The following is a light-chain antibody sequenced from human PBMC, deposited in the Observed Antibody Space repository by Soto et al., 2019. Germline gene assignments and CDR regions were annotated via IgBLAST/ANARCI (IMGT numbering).Light chain of an antibody. CDR2: SSN. CDR1: SSNIGSNT. CDR3: AAWDDSLNGGV. V-gene: IGLV1-44*01. Sequence: QSVLTQPHSASGTPGQRVTISCSGGSSNIGSNTVNWYQQLPGTAPKLLIYSSNQRPSGVPDRFSGSKSGTSASLAISGLQSEDEADYYCAAWDDSLNGGVFGGGTKLTVL. J-gene: IGLJ2*01.